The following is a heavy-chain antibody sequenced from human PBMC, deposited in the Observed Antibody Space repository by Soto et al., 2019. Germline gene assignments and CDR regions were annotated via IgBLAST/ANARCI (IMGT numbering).Heavy chain of an antibody. J-gene: IGHJ6*02. Sequence: GVLRLSCAASGFTFDDYTMHWVRQAPGKGLEWVSLISWDGGSTYYADSVKGRFTISRDNSKNSLYLQMNSLRTEDTALYYCAKDQGITIFGVVNRGGMDVWGQGTTVTVSS. CDR1: GFTFDDYT. V-gene: IGHV3-43*01. D-gene: IGHD3-3*01. CDR2: ISWDGGST. CDR3: AKDQGITIFGVVNRGGMDV.